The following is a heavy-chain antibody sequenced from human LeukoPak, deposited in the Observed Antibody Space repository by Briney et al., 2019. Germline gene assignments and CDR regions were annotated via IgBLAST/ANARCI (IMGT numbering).Heavy chain of an antibody. D-gene: IGHD3-16*02. Sequence: SGTLSLTCAVSGGSISSSNWWSWVRQPPGKGLEWIGEIYHSGSTNYNPSLKSRVTISVDESKNQFSLKLSSVTAADTAVYYCARATGLGELSPDYWGQGTLVTVSS. CDR2: IYHSGST. V-gene: IGHV4-4*02. CDR3: ARATGLGELSPDY. J-gene: IGHJ4*02. CDR1: GGSISSSNW.